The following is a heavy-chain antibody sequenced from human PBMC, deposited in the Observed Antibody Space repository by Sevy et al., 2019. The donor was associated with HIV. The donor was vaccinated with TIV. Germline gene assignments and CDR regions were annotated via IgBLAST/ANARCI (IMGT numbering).Heavy chain of an antibody. V-gene: IGHV3-21*01. J-gene: IGHJ4*02. D-gene: IGHD6-13*01. Sequence: GGSLRLSCAASGFTFSSYSMNWVRQAPGKGLEWASSISSSSSYIYYADSVKGRFTISRDNAKNSLYLQMNSLRAEDTAVYYCARGSAGTFDYWGQGTLVTVSS. CDR3: ARGSAGTFDY. CDR1: GFTFSSYS. CDR2: ISSSSSYI.